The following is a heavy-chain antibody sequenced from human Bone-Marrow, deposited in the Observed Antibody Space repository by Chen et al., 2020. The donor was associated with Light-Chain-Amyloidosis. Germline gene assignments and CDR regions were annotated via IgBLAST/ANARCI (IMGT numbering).Heavy chain of an antibody. V-gene: IGHV3-23*01. D-gene: IGHD5-12*01. CDR2: ISGSVGST. CDR3: AKGKSGYDSRSPTDV. Sequence: EVQLLESGGGLVQPGGSLRLSCAASGFTFSSYAMSWVRQAPGKGLEGVSAISGSVGSTYYADSVKGRFTISRDNSKNTLYLQMNSLRAEDTAVYYCAKGKSGYDSRSPTDVWGQGTTVTVSS. J-gene: IGHJ6*02. CDR1: GFTFSSYA.